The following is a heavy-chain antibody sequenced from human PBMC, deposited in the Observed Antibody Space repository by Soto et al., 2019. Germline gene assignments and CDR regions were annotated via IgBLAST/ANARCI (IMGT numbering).Heavy chain of an antibody. CDR1: GFTVSSNY. V-gene: IGHV3-53*01. J-gene: IGHJ3*02. D-gene: IGHD6-6*01. CDR3: ARDLSIAARDAFDI. CDR2: IYSGGST. Sequence: QAGGSLRLSCAASGFTVSSNYMSWVRQAPGKGLEWVSVIYSGGSTYYADSVKGRFTISRDNSKNTLYLQMNSLRAEDTAVYYCARDLSIAARDAFDIWGQGTMVTVSS.